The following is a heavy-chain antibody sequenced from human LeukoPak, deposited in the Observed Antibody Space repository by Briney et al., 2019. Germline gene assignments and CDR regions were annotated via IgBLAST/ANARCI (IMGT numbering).Heavy chain of an antibody. D-gene: IGHD3-10*01. CDR1: GYSFTSYR. CDR2: IDPSDSYT. J-gene: IGHJ5*02. Sequence: GESLRISCKGSGYSFTSYRISWVRQMPGKGLEWMGRIDPSDSYTNYSPSFQGHVTISADKSISTAYLQWSSLKASDTAMYYCARPLVVRGVIENWFDPWGQGTLVTVSS. CDR3: ARPLVVRGVIENWFDP. V-gene: IGHV5-10-1*01.